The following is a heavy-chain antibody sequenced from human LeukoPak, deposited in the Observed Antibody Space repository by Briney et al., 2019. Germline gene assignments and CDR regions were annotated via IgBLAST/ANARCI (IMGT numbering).Heavy chain of an antibody. D-gene: IGHD6-13*01. Sequence: HWASVKVSCKASGYTFTSYDINWVRQATGQGLEWMGWMNPNSGNTGYAQKFQGRVTMTRNTSISTAYMELSSLRSEDTAVYYCARVPSSSWPEEDYWGQGTLVTVSS. CDR2: MNPNSGNT. V-gene: IGHV1-8*01. CDR1: GYTFTSYD. CDR3: ARVPSSSWPEEDY. J-gene: IGHJ4*02.